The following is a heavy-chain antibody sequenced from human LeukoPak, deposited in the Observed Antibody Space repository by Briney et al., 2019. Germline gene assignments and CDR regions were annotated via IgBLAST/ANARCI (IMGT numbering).Heavy chain of an antibody. CDR1: GFTFSSYG. Sequence: GSSLRLSCAASGFTFSSYGMHWVRQAPGKGLEWVTDIWYDGSNKYYADSVKGRFTISRDNSKNTLYLQMNSLRAEDTAVYYCARDLGNGENASQGGKWGQGTLVTVSS. J-gene: IGHJ4*02. D-gene: IGHD2-8*01. CDR3: ARDLGNGENASQGGK. CDR2: IWYDGSNK. V-gene: IGHV3-33*01.